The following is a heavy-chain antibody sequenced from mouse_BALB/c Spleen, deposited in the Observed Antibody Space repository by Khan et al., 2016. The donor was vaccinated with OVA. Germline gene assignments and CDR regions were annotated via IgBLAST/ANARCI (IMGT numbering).Heavy chain of an antibody. CDR3: ARGNYYGSSSWFGY. CDR1: GYTFSSYW. Sequence: QVQLKQSGAELMKPGASVKISCKATGYTFSSYWIEWVKQRPGHGLEWIGEILPGSGRNNYNEKFKGKATFTADTSSNTAYMQLSNLTSDDSAVYYGARGNYYGSSSWFGYWGQGTLGTGSA. J-gene: IGHJ3*01. CDR2: ILPGSGRN. V-gene: IGHV1-9*01. D-gene: IGHD1-1*01.